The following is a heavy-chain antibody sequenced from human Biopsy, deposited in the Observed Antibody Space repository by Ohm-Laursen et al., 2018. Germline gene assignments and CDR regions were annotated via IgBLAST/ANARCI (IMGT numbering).Heavy chain of an antibody. D-gene: IGHD5-12*01. V-gene: IGHV4-39*07. CDR3: ARLGSGDYFPTFFDF. CDR1: GGSISNNNYY. Sequence: SETLSLTCTDSGGSISNNNYYWGWIRQPPGKGLEWIGSIFYRGSTHYKPSLKSRVNISVDTSKNQFSLKLNSVTAADTAVYYCARLGSGDYFPTFFDFWGQGALVTVSS. CDR2: IFYRGST. J-gene: IGHJ4*02.